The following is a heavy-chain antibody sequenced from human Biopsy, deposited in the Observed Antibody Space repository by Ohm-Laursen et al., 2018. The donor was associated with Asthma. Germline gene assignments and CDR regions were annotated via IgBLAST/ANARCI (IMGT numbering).Heavy chain of an antibody. V-gene: IGHV1-69*01. Sequence: SCTPSAGTSSSGAISSARHPAGHGLGWQGGIITSFGTAKCAQKFQGRVTITADESTSTAYMELSSLRSEDTAVYYCARDFLFQHGSSWYYYYYGMDVWGQGTTVTVSS. CDR2: IITSFGTA. CDR3: ARDFLFQHGSSWYYYYYGMDV. D-gene: IGHD6-13*01. J-gene: IGHJ6*02. CDR1: AGTSSSGA.